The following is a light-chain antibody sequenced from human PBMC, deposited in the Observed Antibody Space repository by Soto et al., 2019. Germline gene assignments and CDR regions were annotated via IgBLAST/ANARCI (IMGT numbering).Light chain of an antibody. Sequence: QSALTQPPSVSGAPGQRVTISCTGSSSNIGAGHDVHWYQQLPETAPKLLIYGNSNRPSGVPDRFSGSKSGTSVSLAITGLQAEDEADYYCQSYDSSLSGVIFGGGTKLTVL. CDR1: SSNIGAGHD. CDR2: GNS. CDR3: QSYDSSLSGVI. J-gene: IGLJ2*01. V-gene: IGLV1-40*01.